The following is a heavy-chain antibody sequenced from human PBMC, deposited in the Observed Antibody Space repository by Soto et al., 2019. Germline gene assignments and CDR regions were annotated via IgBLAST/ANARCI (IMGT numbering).Heavy chain of an antibody. CDR3: AREGGESSDGLYYFDS. J-gene: IGHJ4*02. V-gene: IGHV4-30-4*01. CDR1: GGSTSSDNY. CDR2: IYYSGNT. D-gene: IGHD3-16*01. Sequence: TLSPTCTVSGGSTSSDNYWGWIRQPPGKGLEWIGHIYYSGNTDYNPSLKSRLAISIDTSKNQFSLKLSSVTAADTAVYFCAREGGESSDGLYYFDSWGQGSLVTVSS.